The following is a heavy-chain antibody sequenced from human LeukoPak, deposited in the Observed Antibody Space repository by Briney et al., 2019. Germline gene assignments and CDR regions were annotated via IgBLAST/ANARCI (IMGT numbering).Heavy chain of an antibody. CDR1: GFTFSSYG. CDR3: AREALGTVAGLGGAFDI. D-gene: IGHD6-19*01. V-gene: IGHV3-33*01. CDR2: IWYGGSDT. J-gene: IGHJ3*02. Sequence: GGSLRPSCATSGFTFSSYGMDWVRQAPGTGLEWVAVIWYGGSDTNYADSVKDRFTISRDNSNNTLYLKMNSLRAEDTAVYYCAREALGTVAGLGGAFDIWGQGTMVTVSS.